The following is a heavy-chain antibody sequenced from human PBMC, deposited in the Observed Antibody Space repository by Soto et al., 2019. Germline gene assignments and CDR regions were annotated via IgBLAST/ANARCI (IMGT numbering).Heavy chain of an antibody. V-gene: IGHV3-53*01. CDR1: GFTVSTNY. CDR3: ARDLDAFDI. CDR2: IYSGASA. J-gene: IGHJ3*02. Sequence: EVQLVESGGGLIQPGGSLRLSCAASGFTVSTNYMTWVRQAPGKGLEWVSVIYSGASAYYADSVKGRFTISRDNSKNTLYLQMNSLRAEDTAVYDCARDLDAFDIWGQGTMVTVSS.